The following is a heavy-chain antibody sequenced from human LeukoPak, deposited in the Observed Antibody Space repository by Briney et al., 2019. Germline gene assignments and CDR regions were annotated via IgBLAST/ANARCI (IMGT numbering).Heavy chain of an antibody. D-gene: IGHD3-22*01. CDR3: ARAVKRYYYDGSGGLDAFDI. Sequence: GGSLRLSCAASGFTFSSYGMHWVRQAPGKGLEWVAVIWYDGSNKYYADSVKGRFTISRDNFKNTLYLQMNYLRAEDTAVYYCARAVKRYYYDGSGGLDAFDIWGQGTMVAVSS. CDR1: GFTFSSYG. V-gene: IGHV3-33*01. CDR2: IWYDGSNK. J-gene: IGHJ3*02.